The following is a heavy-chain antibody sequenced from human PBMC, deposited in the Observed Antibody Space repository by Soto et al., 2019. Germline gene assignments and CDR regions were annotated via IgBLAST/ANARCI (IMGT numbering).Heavy chain of an antibody. CDR2: INHSGST. Sequence: PSETLSLTCAVYGGSFSGYYWSWIRQPPGKGLEWIGEINHSGSTNYNPSLKSRVTISVDTSKNQFSLKLSSVTAADTAVYYCARDRPMYSSSRRYWFDPWGQGTLVTVSS. D-gene: IGHD6-13*01. V-gene: IGHV4-34*01. CDR3: ARDRPMYSSSRRYWFDP. CDR1: GGSFSGYY. J-gene: IGHJ5*02.